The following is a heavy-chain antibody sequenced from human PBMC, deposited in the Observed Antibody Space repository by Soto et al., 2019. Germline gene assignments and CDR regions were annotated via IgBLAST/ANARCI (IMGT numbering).Heavy chain of an antibody. D-gene: IGHD2-2*01. CDR3: AKDLASMGD. CDR1: GFTFSSYG. V-gene: IGHV3-30*18. CDR2: ISYDGSNK. Sequence: GGSLRLSCAASGFTFSSYGMHGVRQAPGKGLEWVAVISYDGSNKYYADSVKGRFTISRDNSKNTLYLQMNSLRAEDTAVYYCAKDLASMGDWGQGTMVIVSS. J-gene: IGHJ4*02.